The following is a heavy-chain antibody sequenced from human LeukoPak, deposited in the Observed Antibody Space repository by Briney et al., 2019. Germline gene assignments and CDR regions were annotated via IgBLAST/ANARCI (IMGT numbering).Heavy chain of an antibody. Sequence: SETLSLTCTVSGGSISSYYWSWIRQPPGKGLEWIGYIYYSGSTNYNPSLKSRVTISVDTSKNQFSLKLSSVTAADTAVYYCAGGGCSSTSCYTASLFYYYYGMDVWGQGTRSPSP. CDR1: GGSISSYY. D-gene: IGHD2-2*02. V-gene: IGHV4-59*08. J-gene: IGHJ6*02. CDR2: IYYSGST. CDR3: AGGGCSSTSCYTASLFYYYYGMDV.